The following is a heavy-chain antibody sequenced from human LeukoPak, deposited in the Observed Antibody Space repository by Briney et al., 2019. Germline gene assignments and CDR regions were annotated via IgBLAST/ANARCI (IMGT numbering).Heavy chain of an antibody. CDR2: INPNSGGT. J-gene: IGHJ4*02. CDR1: GYTFTGYY. V-gene: IGHV1-2*02. D-gene: IGHD2-15*01. CDR3: ARDTRYCSGGSCYRIDY. Sequence: ASVKVSCKASGYTFTGYYMHWVRQAPRQGLEWMGWINPNSGGTNYAQKFQGRVTMTRDTSISTAYMELSRLRSDDTAVYYCARDTRYCSGGSCYRIDYWGQGTLVTVSS.